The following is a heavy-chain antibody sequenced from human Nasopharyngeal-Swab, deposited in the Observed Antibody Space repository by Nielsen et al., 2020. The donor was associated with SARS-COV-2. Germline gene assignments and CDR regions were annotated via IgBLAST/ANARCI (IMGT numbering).Heavy chain of an antibody. V-gene: IGHV3-21*04. D-gene: IGHD2-15*01. CDR3: AKDGLIVAVVASTNYFDY. CDR1: GFTFSSYS. CDR2: ISSSSSYI. Sequence: GGSLRLSCAASGFTFSSYSMNWVRQAPGKGLEWVSSISSSSSYIYYADSVKGRFTISRDTSKNTVYLQMNSLRAEDTAVYYCAKDGLIVAVVASTNYFDYWGRGTLVTVAS. J-gene: IGHJ4*02.